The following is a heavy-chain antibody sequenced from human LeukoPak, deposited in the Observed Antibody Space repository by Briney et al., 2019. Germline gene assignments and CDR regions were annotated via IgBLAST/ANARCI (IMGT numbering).Heavy chain of an antibody. CDR3: ARAPGYNLYYFDY. CDR2: IIPIFGTA. J-gene: IGHJ4*02. D-gene: IGHD5-24*01. Sequence: SVKVSCKASGGTFSSYAISWVRQAPGQGPEWMGGIIPIFGTANYAQKFQGRVTITADESTSTAYMELSSLRSEDTAVYYCARAPGYNLYYFDYWGQGTLATVSS. CDR1: GGTFSSYA. V-gene: IGHV1-69*13.